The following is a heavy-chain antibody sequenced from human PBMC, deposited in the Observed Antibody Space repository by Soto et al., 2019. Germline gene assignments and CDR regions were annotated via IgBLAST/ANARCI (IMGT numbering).Heavy chain of an antibody. V-gene: IGHV4-30-4*01. CDR3: ARDTDGSGSPYYYYGMDV. CDR2: IFYSGST. CDR1: GGSISSNDYY. D-gene: IGHD3-10*01. Sequence: SETLSLTCTVSGGSISSNDYYWSWIRQPPGKGLEYIGYIFYSGSTYYNPSLKTRVIMSVDTSKNQFSLNLSSVSAADTAMYYCARDTDGSGSPYYYYGMDVWGQGTTVTAP. J-gene: IGHJ6*02.